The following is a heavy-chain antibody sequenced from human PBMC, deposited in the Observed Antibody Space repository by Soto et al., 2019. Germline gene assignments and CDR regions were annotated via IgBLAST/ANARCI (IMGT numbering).Heavy chain of an antibody. CDR1: GVSISDYH. Sequence: SETLSLTCIVSGVSISDYHWSWIRQSAGKGLEWIGRLYSSGSDNTTYNPSLKSRLTIFADTSKNQVSLKMASVTAADSDVYYFLRDSGGGGYCSGGSCYGMDIWGQGTTVTVSS. CDR3: LRDSGGGGYCSGGSCYGMDI. J-gene: IGHJ6*02. V-gene: IGHV4-4*07. D-gene: IGHD2-15*01. CDR2: LYSSGSDNT.